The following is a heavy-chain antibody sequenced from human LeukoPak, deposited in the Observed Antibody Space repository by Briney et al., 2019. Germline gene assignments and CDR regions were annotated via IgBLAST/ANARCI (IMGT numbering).Heavy chain of an antibody. D-gene: IGHD3-22*01. CDR2: ISSSSSYI. Sequence: GGSLRLSCAASGCTFSSYSMNWVRQAPGKGLEWVSSISSSSSYIYYADSVKGRFTISRDNAKNSLYLQMNSLRAEDTAVYYCARDARDSSGYYDWFDPWGRGTLVTVSS. CDR3: ARDARDSSGYYDWFDP. CDR1: GCTFSSYS. J-gene: IGHJ5*02. V-gene: IGHV3-21*01.